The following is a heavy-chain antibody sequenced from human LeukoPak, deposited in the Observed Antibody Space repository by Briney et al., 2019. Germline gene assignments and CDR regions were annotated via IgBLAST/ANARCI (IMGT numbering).Heavy chain of an antibody. CDR2: IYYSGST. Sequence: SETLSLTCTVSGASIRSTSYYWGWIRQPPGKGLEWIGYIYYSGSTYYNPSLKSPVTISVDMSKNQFSLKLSSVTAADTAVYYCARVDAGTPIPFFDYWGQGTLVTVSS. CDR3: ARVDAGTPIPFFDY. J-gene: IGHJ4*02. D-gene: IGHD1-1*01. V-gene: IGHV4-39*07. CDR1: GASIRSTSYY.